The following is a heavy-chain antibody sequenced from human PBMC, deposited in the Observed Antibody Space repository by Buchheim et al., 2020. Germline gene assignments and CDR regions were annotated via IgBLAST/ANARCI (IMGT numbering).Heavy chain of an antibody. D-gene: IGHD3-22*01. Sequence: EVQLVQSGAEVKKPGESLKISCKGSGYSFTNYWIAWVRQMPGKGLEWMGIIFLGDSDTRYSPSFQGPVTISAAKSISPASPQWSSLKASDTAMYYCARRPDNSGYMGNWGQGTL. CDR3: ARRPDNSGYMGN. J-gene: IGHJ4*02. CDR2: IFLGDSDT. V-gene: IGHV5-51*01. CDR1: GYSFTNYW.